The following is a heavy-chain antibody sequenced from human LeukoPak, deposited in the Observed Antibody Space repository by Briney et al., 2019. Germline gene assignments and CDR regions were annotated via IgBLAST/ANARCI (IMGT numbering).Heavy chain of an antibody. Sequence: HPGGTLRLSCAASGFTFSSYGMSWVRRAPGKGLEWVSAISGSGGSTYYADSVKGRFTISRDSSKNTLFLQMNRLRPEDAAVYYCAKAPVTTCRGAFCYPFDYWGLGTLVTVSS. CDR3: AKAPVTTCRGAFCYPFDY. J-gene: IGHJ4*02. V-gene: IGHV3-23*01. CDR2: ISGSGGST. D-gene: IGHD2-15*01. CDR1: GFTFSSYG.